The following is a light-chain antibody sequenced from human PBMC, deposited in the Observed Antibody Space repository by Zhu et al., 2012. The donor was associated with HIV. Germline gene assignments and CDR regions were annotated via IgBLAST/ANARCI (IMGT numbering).Light chain of an antibody. CDR1: QSVHKW. CDR2: EAS. Sequence: DIQMTQSPSTLSASVGDRVTITYRASQSVHKWLAWYQQKPEKAPKLVIYEASTLETGVPSRFSGSGSGTEFTLTISSLQPDDFATYSCQQYYTPSYNFGQGTKVQIK. V-gene: IGKV1-5*03. CDR3: QQYYTPSYN. J-gene: IGKJ2*01.